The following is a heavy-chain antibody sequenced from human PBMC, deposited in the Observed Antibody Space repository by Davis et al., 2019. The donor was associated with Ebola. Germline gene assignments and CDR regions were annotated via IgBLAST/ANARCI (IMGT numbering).Heavy chain of an antibody. D-gene: IGHD5-12*01. CDR2: ISSSSSYI. J-gene: IGHJ3*02. CDR1: GFTFSSYA. CDR3: ARDYYYAFDI. Sequence: GESLKISCAASGFTFSSYAMSWVRQAPGKGLEWVSSISSSSSYIYYADSVKGRFTISRDNAKNSLYLQMNSLRAEDTAVYYCARDYYYAFDIWGQGTMVTVSS. V-gene: IGHV3-21*01.